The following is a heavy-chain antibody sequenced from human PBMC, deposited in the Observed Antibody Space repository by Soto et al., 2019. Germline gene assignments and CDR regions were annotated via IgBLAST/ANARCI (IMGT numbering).Heavy chain of an antibody. Sequence: QVQLVQSGAEVKKPGSSVKVSCKASGGPFSSYAISWVRQAPGQGLEWMGGIIPTVGTANYAQKFQGRVTITPDESTSTACIELGSLRSEDTVVDYCARGRHLDRYYDFWSGYSFLDYCGQGTLVTVSS. D-gene: IGHD3-3*01. CDR3: ARGRHLDRYYDFWSGYSFLDY. CDR1: GGPFSSYA. J-gene: IGHJ4*02. V-gene: IGHV1-69*01. CDR2: IIPTVGTA.